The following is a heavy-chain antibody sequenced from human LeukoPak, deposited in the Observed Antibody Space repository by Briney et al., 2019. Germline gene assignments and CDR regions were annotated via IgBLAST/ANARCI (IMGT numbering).Heavy chain of an antibody. V-gene: IGHV1-2*02. CDR3: QLGYCSSTSCPLYYFDY. Sequence: ASVKVSCKASGYTFTGYCMHWVRQAPGQGLEWMGWINPYSGGTNYAQKFQGRVTMTRDTSISTAYMELSSLRSDDTAVYYCQLGYCSSTSCPLYYFDYWGQGTMVTVSS. J-gene: IGHJ4*02. CDR2: INPYSGGT. CDR1: GYTFTGYC. D-gene: IGHD2-2*01.